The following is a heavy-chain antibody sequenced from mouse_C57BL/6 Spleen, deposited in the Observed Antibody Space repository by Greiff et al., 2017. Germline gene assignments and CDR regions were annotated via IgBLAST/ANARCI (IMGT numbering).Heavy chain of an antibody. CDR3: ARITTVVADAMDD. J-gene: IGHJ4*01. CDR2: IYPGSGST. D-gene: IGHD1-1*01. CDR1: GYTFTSYW. Sequence: QVQLQQPGAELVKPGASVKMSCKASGYTFTSYWITWVKQRPGQGLEWIGDIYPGSGSTNYNEKFKGKATLTADKSSSTAYMELRSLTSEDSAVYFCARITTVVADAMDDWGQGTSVTVSS. V-gene: IGHV1-55*01.